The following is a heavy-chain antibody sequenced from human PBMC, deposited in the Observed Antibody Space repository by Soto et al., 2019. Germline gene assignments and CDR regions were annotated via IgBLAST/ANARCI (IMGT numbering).Heavy chain of an antibody. J-gene: IGHJ4*02. V-gene: IGHV3-21*01. CDR1: GVTCRSYR. D-gene: IGHD3-22*01. CDR3: ARAPDYDTSGNYAAY. CDR2: ISSTSNYI. Sequence: GGSHRLSSAASGVTCRSYRMRWVRQATGKGLEWVSSISSTSNYIYYADSVKGRFTISRDNAKNSLYLQMNSLRAEDTAVYYCARAPDYDTSGNYAAYWGQGTLVTVSS.